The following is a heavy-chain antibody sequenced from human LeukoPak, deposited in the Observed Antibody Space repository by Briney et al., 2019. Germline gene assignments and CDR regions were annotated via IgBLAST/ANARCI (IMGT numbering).Heavy chain of an antibody. CDR3: ARDRISLRSFDY. Sequence: SETLSLTCTVSGGSISSYYWSWIRQPPGKGLEWIGYIYYSGSTNYNPSLKSRVTISVDTSKNQFSLKLSSVTAADTAVYYCARDRISLRSFDYWGQGTLVTVSS. D-gene: IGHD4-17*01. J-gene: IGHJ4*02. CDR2: IYYSGST. V-gene: IGHV4-59*12. CDR1: GGSISSYY.